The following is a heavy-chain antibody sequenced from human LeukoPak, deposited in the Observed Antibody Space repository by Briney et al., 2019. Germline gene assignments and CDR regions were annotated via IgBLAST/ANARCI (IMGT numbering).Heavy chain of an antibody. CDR2: INHSGST. CDR3: ARASGDYGTLDY. J-gene: IGHJ4*02. V-gene: IGHV4-34*01. CDR1: GGSFSGYY. Sequence: SETLSLTCAVYGGSFSGYYWSWIRQPPGKGLEWIGEINHSGSTNYNPSLKSRVTISVDTSKNQFSLKLSSVTAADTAMYYCARASGDYGTLDYWGQGTLVTVSS. D-gene: IGHD4-17*01.